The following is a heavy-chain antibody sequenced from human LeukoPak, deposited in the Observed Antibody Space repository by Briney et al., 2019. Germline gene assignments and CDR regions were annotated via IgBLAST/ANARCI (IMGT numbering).Heavy chain of an antibody. CDR3: ARGSDGSGSYSYYYYYYYMDV. CDR1: GFTFSNAW. Sequence: PGGSLRLSCAASGFTFSNAWMSWVRQAPGKGLEWVSYISSSGSTIYYADSVKGRFTISRDNAKNSLYLQMNSLRAEDTAVYYCARGSDGSGSYSYYYYYYYMDVWGKGTTVTVSS. V-gene: IGHV3-11*04. D-gene: IGHD3-10*01. J-gene: IGHJ6*03. CDR2: ISSSGSTI.